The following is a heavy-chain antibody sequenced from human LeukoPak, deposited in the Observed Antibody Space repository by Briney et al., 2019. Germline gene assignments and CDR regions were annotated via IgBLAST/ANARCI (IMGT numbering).Heavy chain of an antibody. CDR2: INPSGGST. Sequence: ASVKVSCKASGYTFTSYYMHWVRQAPGHGLEWMGFINPSGGSTSYAQKFQGRVTITRDTSTSTVYMELTSLRSEDTAMYYCTRNADSGLDYWGQGTLVTVSS. CDR1: GYTFTSYY. J-gene: IGHJ4*02. D-gene: IGHD3-10*01. V-gene: IGHV1-46*03. CDR3: TRNADSGLDY.